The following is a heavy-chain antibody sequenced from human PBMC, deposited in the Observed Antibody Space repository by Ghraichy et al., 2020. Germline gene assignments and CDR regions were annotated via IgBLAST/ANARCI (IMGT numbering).Heavy chain of an antibody. V-gene: IGHV3-30*01. Sequence: LSLTCAASGFTFSSYAMRWVRQAPGKGLEWVAVISYDGSNKYYADSVKGRFTISRDNSKNTLYLQMNSLRAEDTAVYYFARDERRDSSGWYGGTFDYWGQGTLVTVSS. J-gene: IGHJ4*02. CDR3: ARDERRDSSGWYGGTFDY. CDR1: GFTFSSYA. CDR2: ISYDGSNK. D-gene: IGHD6-19*01.